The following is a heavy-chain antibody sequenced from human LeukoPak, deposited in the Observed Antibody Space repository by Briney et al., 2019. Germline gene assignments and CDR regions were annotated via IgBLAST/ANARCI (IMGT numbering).Heavy chain of an antibody. V-gene: IGHV4-39*01. CDR3: ATYDSSGYYPFDC. J-gene: IGHJ4*02. D-gene: IGHD3-22*01. CDR2: IYYRGST. CDR1: GGSISSSSYY. Sequence: PSETLSLTCTVSGGSISSSSYYWGWIRQPPGKGLEWIGSIYYRGSTYYNPSLKSRVTISIDTSKNQFSLKLSSVTAADTAVYYCATYDSSGYYPFDCWGQGTLVTVSS.